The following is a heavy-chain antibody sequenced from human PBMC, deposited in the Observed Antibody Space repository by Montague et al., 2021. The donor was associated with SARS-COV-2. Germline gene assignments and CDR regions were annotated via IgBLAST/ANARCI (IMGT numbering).Heavy chain of an antibody. J-gene: IGHJ3*02. Sequence: SLRLSCAASGFTFSSYAMNWVRQAPGKGLEWVSLIYSDGSHTSYADSVKGRFTILRDDFRNTVSLQMDSLRVEDTAAYYCAKGSPAGGRHPFDMWGQGTTVTVSS. D-gene: IGHD1-26*01. CDR1: GFTFSSYA. CDR3: AKGSPAGGRHPFDM. V-gene: IGHV3-23*03. CDR2: IYSDGSHT.